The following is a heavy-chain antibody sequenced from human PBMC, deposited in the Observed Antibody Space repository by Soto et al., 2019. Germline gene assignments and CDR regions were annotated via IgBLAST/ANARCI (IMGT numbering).Heavy chain of an antibody. D-gene: IGHD3-3*01. Sequence: QVQLQQWGAGLLKPSETLSLTCAVYGGSFSGYYWSWIRQPPGKGLEWIGEINHSGSTNYNPSLKSRVTISVDTSKNQCSLKLSSVTAADTAVYYCARGKGSGRYGMDVWGQGTTVTVSS. V-gene: IGHV4-34*01. CDR2: INHSGST. CDR1: GGSFSGYY. CDR3: ARGKGSGRYGMDV. J-gene: IGHJ6*02.